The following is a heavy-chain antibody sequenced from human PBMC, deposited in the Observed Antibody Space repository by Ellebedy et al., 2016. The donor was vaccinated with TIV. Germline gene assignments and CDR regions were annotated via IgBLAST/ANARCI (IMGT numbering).Heavy chain of an antibody. Sequence: MPSETLSLTCTVSGGSISSYYWSWIRQPAGKGLEWIGRIYTSGSTNYNPSLKSRVTMSVDTSKNQFSLKLSSVTAADTAVYYWARDQHYYDSSDYYDPGYNWFDPWGQGTLVTVSS. D-gene: IGHD3-22*01. CDR2: IYTSGST. CDR3: ARDQHYYDSSDYYDPGYNWFDP. V-gene: IGHV4-4*07. CDR1: GGSISSYY. J-gene: IGHJ5*02.